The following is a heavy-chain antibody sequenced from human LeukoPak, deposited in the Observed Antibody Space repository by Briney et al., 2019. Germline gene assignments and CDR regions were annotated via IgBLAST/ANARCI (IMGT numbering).Heavy chain of an antibody. CDR1: GFTVSSNY. J-gene: IGHJ4*02. V-gene: IGHV3-53*05. CDR3: VRGAYSSSWLNFDY. D-gene: IGHD6-13*01. Sequence: GGSLRLSCAASGFTVSSNYMSWVRQAPGKGLEWVSVIYSGGSTYYVDSVEGRFIISRDNSKNTVYLQMNSLRAEDTAVYYCVRGAYSSSWLNFDYWGQGTLVTVSS. CDR2: IYSGGST.